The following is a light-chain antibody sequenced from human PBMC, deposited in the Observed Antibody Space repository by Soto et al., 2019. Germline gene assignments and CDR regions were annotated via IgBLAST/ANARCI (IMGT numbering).Light chain of an antibody. CDR3: QHYNSYSEA. J-gene: IGKJ1*01. V-gene: IGKV3D-15*01. CDR2: SSS. Sequence: EIVMTQSPVTLSVSPGERATLSCRASQTISSNLAWYQQKPGQAPRLLIYSSSSRAAGVSDRFSGSGSGTEFTLTISSLQPDDFATYYCQHYNSYSEAFGQGTKVDIK. CDR1: QTISSN.